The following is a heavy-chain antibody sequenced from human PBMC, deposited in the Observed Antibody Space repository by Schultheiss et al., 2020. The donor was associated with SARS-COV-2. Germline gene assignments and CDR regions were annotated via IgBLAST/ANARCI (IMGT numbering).Heavy chain of an antibody. CDR3: ARDADHYYGSGSYYTTPNFDY. CDR1: GFTFSSYG. CDR2: ISYDGSNK. J-gene: IGHJ4*02. V-gene: IGHV3-30*03. Sequence: GGSLRLSCAASGFTFSSYGMHWVRQAPGKGLEWVAVISYDGSNKYYADSVKGRFTISRDNSKNTLYLQMNSLRAEDTAVYYCARDADHYYGSGSYYTTPNFDYWGQGTLVTVSS. D-gene: IGHD3-10*01.